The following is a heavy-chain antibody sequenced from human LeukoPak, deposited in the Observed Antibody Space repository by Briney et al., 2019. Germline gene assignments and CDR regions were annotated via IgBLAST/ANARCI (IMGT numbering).Heavy chain of an antibody. CDR2: ISYDGSNK. Sequence: GRSLRLSCAASGFTFSSYAMHWVRQAPGKGLEWVAVISYDGSNKYYADSVKGRFTISRDNSKNTLYLQMNSLRAEDTAVYYCARARSTGYYVADYWGQGTLVTVSS. D-gene: IGHD3-9*01. CDR3: ARARSTGYYVADY. CDR1: GFTFSSYA. J-gene: IGHJ4*02. V-gene: IGHV3-30-3*01.